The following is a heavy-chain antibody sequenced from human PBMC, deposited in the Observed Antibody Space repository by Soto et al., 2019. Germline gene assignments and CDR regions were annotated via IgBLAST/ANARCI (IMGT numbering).Heavy chain of an antibody. CDR3: AKDPTASGYSSGWYAGFDP. V-gene: IGHV3-23*01. D-gene: IGHD6-19*01. CDR2: ISGSGGST. CDR1: GFTFSSYA. J-gene: IGHJ5*02. Sequence: PGGSLRLSCAASGFTFSSYAMSWVSQAPGKGLEWVSAISGSGGSTYYADSVKGRFTISRDNSKNTLYLQMNSLRAEDTAVYYCAKDPTASGYSSGWYAGFDPWGQGTLVTVSS.